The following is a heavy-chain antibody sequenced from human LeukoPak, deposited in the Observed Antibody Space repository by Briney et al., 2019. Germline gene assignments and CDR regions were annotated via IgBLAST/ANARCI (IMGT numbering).Heavy chain of an antibody. CDR3: ARDYGGSSPFDY. V-gene: IGHV3-48*04. J-gene: IGHJ4*02. D-gene: IGHD4-23*01. CDR2: ISSSDSTI. CDR1: GFTFSSYS. Sequence: GGSLRLSCAASGFTFSSYSMNWVRQAPGKGLEWVSYISSSDSTIYYADSVKGRFTISRDNAMNSLYLQMNSLRAEDTAVYYCARDYGGSSPFDYWGQGTLVTVSS.